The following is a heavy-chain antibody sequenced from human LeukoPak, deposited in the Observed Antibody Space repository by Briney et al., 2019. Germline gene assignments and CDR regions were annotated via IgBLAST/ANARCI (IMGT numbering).Heavy chain of an antibody. J-gene: IGHJ4*02. V-gene: IGHV4-59*03. D-gene: IGHD5-12*01. CDR1: GGSISSYC. CDR2: AYFTKSI. CDR3: VASYGGYVLDY. Sequence: PSETLSLTCTVSGGSISSYCWNWVRQSQGRGVEWVGRAYFTKSINYNPSLQRRVTISVDTSKNQFSLKLSSATAADTAMYYCVASYGGYVLDYWGQGSLVIVSS.